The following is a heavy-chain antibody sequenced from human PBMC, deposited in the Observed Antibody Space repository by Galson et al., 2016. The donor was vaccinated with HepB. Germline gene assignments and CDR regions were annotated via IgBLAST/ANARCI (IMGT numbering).Heavy chain of an antibody. D-gene: IGHD3-16*01. CDR3: ATGGSRGISDAFGF. CDR1: GFTFSNYW. V-gene: IGHV3-7*01. CDR2: LKQDGSDK. J-gene: IGHJ3*01. Sequence: SLRLSCAASGFTFSNYWMSWVRQAPGKGLECVANLKQDGSDKYYVDSVLGRFTISRDNAKNSLYQQMNRLSAEDTAVYYCATGGSRGISDAFGFWGQGTMVTVSS.